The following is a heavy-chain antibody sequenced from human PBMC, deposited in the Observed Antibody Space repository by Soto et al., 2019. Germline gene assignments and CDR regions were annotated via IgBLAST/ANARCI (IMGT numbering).Heavy chain of an antibody. CDR1: GGSFSGYY. D-gene: IGHD7-27*01. Sequence: SETLSLTCAVYGGSFSGYYWSWIRQPPGKGLEWIGEINHSGSTNYNPSLKSRVTISVDTSKNQFSLKLSSVTAADTAGYYCARGTTGVFDYWGKGTLVIVAS. V-gene: IGHV4-34*01. J-gene: IGHJ4*02. CDR3: ARGTTGVFDY. CDR2: INHSGST.